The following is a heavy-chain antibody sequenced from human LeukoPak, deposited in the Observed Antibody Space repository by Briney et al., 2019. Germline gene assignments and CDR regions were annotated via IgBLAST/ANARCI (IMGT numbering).Heavy chain of an antibody. CDR2: IIPIFGTA. Sequence: ASVKVSCKASGGTFSSYVISWVRQAPGQGLEWMGGIIPIFGTANYAQKFQGRVTITADGSTSTAYMELSSLRSEDTAVYYCARAASGYSYGYLFSVQEAYYGMDVWGQGTTVTVSS. D-gene: IGHD5-18*01. CDR1: GGTFSSYV. V-gene: IGHV1-69*01. J-gene: IGHJ6*02. CDR3: ARAASGYSYGYLFSVQEAYYGMDV.